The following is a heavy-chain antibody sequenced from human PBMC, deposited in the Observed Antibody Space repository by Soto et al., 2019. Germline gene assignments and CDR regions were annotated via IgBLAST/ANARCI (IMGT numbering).Heavy chain of an antibody. CDR2: IYSGGST. J-gene: IGHJ6*02. D-gene: IGHD6-6*01. Sequence: LRLSCAASWFTVSSNYMSWVRQAPGKGLEWVSVIYSGGSTYYADSVKGRFTISRDNSKNTLYLQMNSLRAEDTAVYYCARSSVSVNYYGMDVWGQGTTVTVSS. V-gene: IGHV3-53*01. CDR1: WFTVSSNY. CDR3: ARSSVSVNYYGMDV.